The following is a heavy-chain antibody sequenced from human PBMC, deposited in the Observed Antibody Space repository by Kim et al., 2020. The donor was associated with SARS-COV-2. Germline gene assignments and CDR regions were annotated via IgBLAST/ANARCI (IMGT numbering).Heavy chain of an antibody. CDR3: AAVGVAYYYDSSGSDAFDI. Sequence: SVKVSCKASGFTFTSSAVQWVRQARGQRLEWIGWIVVGSGNTNYAQKFQERVTITRDMSTSTAYMELSSLRSEDTAVYYCAAVGVAYYYDSSGSDAFDIWGQGTMVTVSS. CDR1: GFTFTSSA. CDR2: IVVGSGNT. V-gene: IGHV1-58*01. D-gene: IGHD3-22*01. J-gene: IGHJ3*02.